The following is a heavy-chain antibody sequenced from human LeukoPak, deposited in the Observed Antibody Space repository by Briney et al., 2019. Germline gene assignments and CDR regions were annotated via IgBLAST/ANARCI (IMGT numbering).Heavy chain of an antibody. V-gene: IGHV3-30*18. D-gene: IGHD6-13*01. Sequence: SGGSLRLSCAASGFTFSSYGMHWVRQAPGKGLEWVAVISYDGSNKYYADSVKGRFTISRDNSKNTLYLQMNSLRAEDTAVYYCAKGGYSSPYYFDYWGQGTLVTVSS. CDR3: AKGGYSSPYYFDY. J-gene: IGHJ4*02. CDR1: GFTFSSYG. CDR2: ISYDGSNK.